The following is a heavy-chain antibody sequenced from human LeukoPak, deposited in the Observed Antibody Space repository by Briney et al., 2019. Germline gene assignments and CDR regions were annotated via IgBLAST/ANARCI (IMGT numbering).Heavy chain of an antibody. CDR2: MYYSGST. Sequence: SETLSLTCTVSCGSISSSYFYWDWIRQPPGKGLEWIGSMYYSGSTYYNPSLKSRVTISVDTSKNQFSLKLSSVTAADTAVYYCARSSRDGYNYFDYWGQGTLVTVSS. CDR1: CGSISSSYFY. D-gene: IGHD5-24*01. J-gene: IGHJ4*02. V-gene: IGHV4-39*01. CDR3: ARSSRDGYNYFDY.